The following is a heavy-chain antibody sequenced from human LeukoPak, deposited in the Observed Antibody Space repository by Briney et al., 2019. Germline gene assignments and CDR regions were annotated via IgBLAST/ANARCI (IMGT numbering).Heavy chain of an antibody. Sequence: PGGSLRLSCAASGFTFSNYAMSWVRQAPGKGLEWVSTISGSTGRTYYADSVKGRFTVSRDNSKNTLYLQMNSLRAEDTAVYYCAKGSCSGTSCYSGLDWGQGTLVTVSS. D-gene: IGHD2-2*01. CDR2: ISGSTGRT. J-gene: IGHJ4*02. V-gene: IGHV3-23*01. CDR1: GFTFSNYA. CDR3: AKGSCSGTSCYSGLD.